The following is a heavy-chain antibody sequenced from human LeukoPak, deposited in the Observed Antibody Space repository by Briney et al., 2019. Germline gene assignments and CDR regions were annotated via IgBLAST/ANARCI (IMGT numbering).Heavy chain of an antibody. J-gene: IGHJ4*02. Sequence: GGSLRLSCAASGFTFSSYALRWVRQAPGKGLVWVSTISGSGDDTFYADSVKGRFNISRDNSKNTPYLQMDSLRAEDTAVYYCARGWYGHGWSFDYWGQETLVTISS. CDR2: ISGSGDDT. CDR1: GFTFSSYA. D-gene: IGHD6-19*01. CDR3: ARGWYGHGWSFDY. V-gene: IGHV3-23*01.